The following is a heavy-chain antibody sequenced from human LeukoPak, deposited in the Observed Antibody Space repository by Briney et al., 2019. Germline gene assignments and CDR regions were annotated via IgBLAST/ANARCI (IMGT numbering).Heavy chain of an antibody. V-gene: IGHV3-21*01. J-gene: IGHJ4*02. CDR2: INTSSIYI. CDR1: GFTFSSSS. Sequence: KTGGSLRLSCAASGFTFSSSSMNWVRQAPGKGLEWVSSINTSSIYIYYADSVKGRFIISRDNSKNTLYLQMNSLRAEDTAVYYCAKDLPDYYDSSGYYWSGLDYWGQGTLVTVSS. CDR3: AKDLPDYYDSSGYYWSGLDY. D-gene: IGHD3-22*01.